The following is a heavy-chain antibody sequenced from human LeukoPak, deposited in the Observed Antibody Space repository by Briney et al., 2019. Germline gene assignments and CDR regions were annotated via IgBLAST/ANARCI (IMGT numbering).Heavy chain of an antibody. CDR1: GFTFSSYS. CDR3: ARASDGSGRYGMDV. J-gene: IGHJ6*02. CDR2: ISSSSSYI. Sequence: GGSLRLSCAASGFTFSSYSMNWVRQAPGKGLEWVSSISSSSSYIYYADSVRGRFTISRDNAKNSLYLQMNSLRAEDTAVYYSARASDGSGRYGMDVWGQGTTVTVSS. D-gene: IGHD3-10*01. V-gene: IGHV3-21*01.